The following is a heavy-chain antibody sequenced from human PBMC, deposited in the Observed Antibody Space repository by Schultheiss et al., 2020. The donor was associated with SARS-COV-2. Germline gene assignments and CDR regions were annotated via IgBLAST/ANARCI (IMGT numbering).Heavy chain of an antibody. D-gene: IGHD6-6*01. CDR3: ARDGIGSSA. V-gene: IGHV4-38-2*02. CDR1: GGSISSGYY. CDR2: IYHSGST. Sequence: SQTLSLTCTVSGGSISSGYYWGWIRQPPGKGLEWIGSIYHSGSTYYNPSLKSRVTISVDTSKNQFSLKLSSVTAADTAVYYCARDGIGSSAWGKGTTVTVSS. J-gene: IGHJ6*04.